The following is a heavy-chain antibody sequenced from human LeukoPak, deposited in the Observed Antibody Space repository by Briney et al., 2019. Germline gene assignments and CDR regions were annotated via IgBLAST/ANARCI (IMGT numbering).Heavy chain of an antibody. CDR1: GGSVSTFY. V-gene: IGHV4-59*02. Sequence: SETLSLTCTVSGGSVSTFYWSWLRQSPGTGLEWIGSIHYSGSTAYNPSLKSRVTISLEMSKNQLSLILTSVTAADTAMYYCARGTSDVYWYLDVWGRGTQVTVSS. D-gene: IGHD2-2*01. J-gene: IGHJ2*01. CDR3: ARGTSDVYWYLDV. CDR2: IHYSGST.